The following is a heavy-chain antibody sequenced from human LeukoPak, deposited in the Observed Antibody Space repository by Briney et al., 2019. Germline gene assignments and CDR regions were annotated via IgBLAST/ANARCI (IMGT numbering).Heavy chain of an antibody. Sequence: PSETLSLTCTVSGASINDYYWSWIRQPPGKGLEWIAYISDIGSINYNPSLKSRVTISLDTSKNQFSLKLSSVTAADTAVYYCAGHHPRNTVDFWGQGTLVTVSS. CDR3: AGHHPRNTVDF. J-gene: IGHJ4*02. CDR2: ISDIGSI. V-gene: IGHV4-59*08. CDR1: GASINDYY. D-gene: IGHD2-8*02.